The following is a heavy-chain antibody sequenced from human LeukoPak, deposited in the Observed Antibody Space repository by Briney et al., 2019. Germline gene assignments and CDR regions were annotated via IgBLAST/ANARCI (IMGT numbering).Heavy chain of an antibody. CDR3: ARHIATRLASAYYYYMNV. V-gene: IGHV4-38-2*01. CDR2: IYHSGST. J-gene: IGHJ6*03. CDR1: GYSISSGYY. Sequence: SETLSLTCAVSGYSISSGYYWGWIRQPPGKGLEWIGSIYHSGSTYYSPSLKSRVTISVDTSKNQFSLKVSSVTAADTAVYYCARHIATRLASAYYYYMNVWGKGTTVTVSS. D-gene: IGHD6-6*01.